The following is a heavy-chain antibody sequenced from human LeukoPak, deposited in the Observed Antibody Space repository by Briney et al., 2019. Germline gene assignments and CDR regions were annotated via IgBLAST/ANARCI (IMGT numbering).Heavy chain of an antibody. CDR1: GFTVSSNY. CDR3: ARRYYYDSSGYHY. CDR2: ISSSSSTI. Sequence: GGSLRLSCAASGFTVSSNYMSWVRQAPGKGLEWVSYISSSSSTIYYADSVKGRFTISRDNAKNSLYLQMNSLRDEDTAVYYCARRYYYDSSGYHYWGQGTLVTVSS. D-gene: IGHD3-22*01. V-gene: IGHV3-48*02. J-gene: IGHJ4*02.